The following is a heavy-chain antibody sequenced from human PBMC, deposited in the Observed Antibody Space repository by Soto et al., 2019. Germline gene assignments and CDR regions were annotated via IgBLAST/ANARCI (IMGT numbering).Heavy chain of an antibody. J-gene: IGHJ4*02. Sequence: QVQLQQWGAGLLKPSETLSLTCAVYGWSFSGYYWSWIRQPPGKGLEWIGEINPSGSTNYNPSLKSRAITSVDTSKNPYSLKLSSVTAADTAVYYCARYYPPSSGKGLLRYWGQGTLVTVSS. CDR2: INPSGST. CDR1: GWSFSGYY. D-gene: IGHD3-10*01. CDR3: ARYYPPSSGKGLLRY. V-gene: IGHV4-34*01.